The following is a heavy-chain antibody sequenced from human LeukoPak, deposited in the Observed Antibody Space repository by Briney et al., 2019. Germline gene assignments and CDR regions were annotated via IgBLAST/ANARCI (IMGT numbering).Heavy chain of an antibody. J-gene: IGHJ5*01. D-gene: IGHD4-17*01. CDR3: ARDKVTVTGNWFDS. CDR1: GGSFTSGGYY. V-gene: IGHV4-31*03. CDR2: IYYTGST. Sequence: SETLSLTCTVSGGSFTSGGYYWSWIRQPPGKGLEWMGYIYYTGSTHYNPSLKSRISMLVDTSKRQFSLNLMSVTGADTATYYCARDKVTVTGNWFDSWGQGTLVAVSS.